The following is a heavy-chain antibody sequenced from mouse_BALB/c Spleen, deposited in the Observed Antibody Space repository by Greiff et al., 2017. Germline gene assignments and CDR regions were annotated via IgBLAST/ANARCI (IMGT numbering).Heavy chain of an antibody. CDR2: ISYSGST. J-gene: IGHJ3*01. Sequence: VQLQQSGPGLVKPSQSLSLTCTVTGYSITSDYAWNWIRQFPGNKLEWMGYISYSGSTSYNPSLKSRISITRDTSKNQFFLQLNSVTTEDTATYYCARGVRFAYWGQGTLVTVSA. V-gene: IGHV3-2*02. CDR1: GYSITSDYA. D-gene: IGHD2-14*01. CDR3: ARGVRFAY.